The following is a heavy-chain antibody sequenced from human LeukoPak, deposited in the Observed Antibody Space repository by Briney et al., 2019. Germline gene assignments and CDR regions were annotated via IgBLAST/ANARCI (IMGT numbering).Heavy chain of an antibody. CDR2: IIPIFGTA. CDR1: GYTFTSYG. CDR3: ARALIPRYYYGGY. D-gene: IGHD3-10*01. Sequence: GASVKVSCKASGYTFTSYGISWVRQAPGQGLEWMGGIIPIFGTANYAQKFQGRVTITADESTSTAYMELSSLGSDDTAVYYCARALIPRYYYGGYWGQGTLVTVSS. V-gene: IGHV1-69*13. J-gene: IGHJ4*02.